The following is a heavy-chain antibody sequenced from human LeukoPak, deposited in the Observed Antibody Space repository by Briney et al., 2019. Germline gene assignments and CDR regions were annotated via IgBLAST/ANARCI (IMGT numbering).Heavy chain of an antibody. CDR2: IYYSGST. Sequence: PSETLSLTCTVSGGSISSYYWSWIRQPAGKGLEWIGYIYYSGSTNYNPSLKSRVTISVDTSKNQLSLNLTSVTAADTAVYYCARFTPQGYGWGGYNRFDPWGQGTLVTVSS. D-gene: IGHD3-16*01. V-gene: IGHV4-59*01. CDR1: GGSISSYY. CDR3: ARFTPQGYGWGGYNRFDP. J-gene: IGHJ5*02.